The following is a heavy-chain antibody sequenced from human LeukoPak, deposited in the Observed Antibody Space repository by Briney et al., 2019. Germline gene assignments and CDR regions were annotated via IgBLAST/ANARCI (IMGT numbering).Heavy chain of an antibody. V-gene: IGHV4-38-2*01. CDR3: ARASEYSSSPPDY. CDR1: GYSISSGYY. CDR2: IYHSGST. J-gene: IGHJ4*02. Sequence: PSETLSLTCAVSGYSISSGYYWGRIRQPPGKGLEWIGSIYHSGSTYYNPSLKSRVTISVDTSKNQFSLKLSSVTAADTAVYCCARASEYSSSPPDYWGQGTLVTVSS. D-gene: IGHD6-6*01.